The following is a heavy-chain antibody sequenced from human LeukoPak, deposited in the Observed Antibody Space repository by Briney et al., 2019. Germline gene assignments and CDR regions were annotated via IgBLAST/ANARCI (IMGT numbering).Heavy chain of an antibody. Sequence: GASVKVSCKASGGTFSSYAISWVRQAPGQGLEWMGWINPNSGGTNYAQKFQGRVTMTRDTSISTAYMELSRLRSDDTAVYYCARGRYQLGRNWFDPWGQGTLVTVSS. D-gene: IGHD2-2*01. CDR3: ARGRYQLGRNWFDP. CDR1: GGTFSSYA. CDR2: INPNSGGT. J-gene: IGHJ5*02. V-gene: IGHV1-2*02.